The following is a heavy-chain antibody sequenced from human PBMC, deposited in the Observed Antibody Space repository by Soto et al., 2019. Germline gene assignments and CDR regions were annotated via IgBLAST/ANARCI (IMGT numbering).Heavy chain of an antibody. CDR2: ISWDGGST. J-gene: IGHJ4*02. CDR1: GFTFDDYT. V-gene: IGHV3-43*01. CDR3: AKDTTSIAAPAFDY. D-gene: IGHD6-6*01. Sequence: EVQLVESGGVVVQPGGSLRLSCAASGFTFDDYTMHWVRQAPGKGLEWVSLISWDGGSTYYADSVKGRFTISRDNSKNSLYLQMNSLRTEDTALYYCAKDTTSIAAPAFDYWGQGTLVTVSS.